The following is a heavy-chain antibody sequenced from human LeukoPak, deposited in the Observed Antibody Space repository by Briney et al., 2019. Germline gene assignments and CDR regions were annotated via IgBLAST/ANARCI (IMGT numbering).Heavy chain of an antibody. V-gene: IGHV3-23*01. CDR2: VSGSGGTT. CDR3: EGTYYYDSSDDY. D-gene: IGHD3-22*01. J-gene: IGHJ4*02. Sequence: GGSLRLSCAASGFPFSSYAMSWVRQAPGKGLEWVSAVSGSGGTTYYADSVKGRFTISRDNSKNTLYLQMNSLRAEDTAVYYCEGTYYYDSSDDYWGQGTLVTVSS. CDR1: GFPFSSYA.